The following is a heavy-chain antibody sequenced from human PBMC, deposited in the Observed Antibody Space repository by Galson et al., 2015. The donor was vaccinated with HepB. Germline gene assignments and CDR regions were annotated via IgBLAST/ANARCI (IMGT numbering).Heavy chain of an antibody. D-gene: IGHD3-10*01. CDR1: GYTFTSYG. V-gene: IGHV1-18*01. J-gene: IGHJ4*02. CDR2: ISAYNGNT. CDR3: ARDRFPYSSGNRPHFYY. Sequence: SVKVSCKASGYTFTSYGISWVRQAPGQGLEWMGWISAYNGNTNYAQKLQGRVTITTDTSTSTAYMELSSLRYDDTAVYYCARDRFPYSSGNRPHFYYWGQGTLVTVSS.